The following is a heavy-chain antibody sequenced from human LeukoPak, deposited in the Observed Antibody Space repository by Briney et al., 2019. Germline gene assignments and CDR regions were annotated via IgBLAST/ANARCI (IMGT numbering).Heavy chain of an antibody. Sequence: GGSLRLSCAASGFTFSDYSMNWVRQAPGKGLEWVSAISGSGGSTYYADSVKGRFTISRDNSKNTLYLQMNSLRAEDTAVYYCAKDTTVTTMVVLDCWGQGTLVTVSS. D-gene: IGHD4-17*01. V-gene: IGHV3-23*01. J-gene: IGHJ4*02. CDR3: AKDTTVTTMVVLDC. CDR2: ISGSGGST. CDR1: GFTFSDYS.